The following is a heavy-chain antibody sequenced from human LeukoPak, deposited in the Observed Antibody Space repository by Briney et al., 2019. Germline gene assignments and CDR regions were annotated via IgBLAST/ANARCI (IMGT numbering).Heavy chain of an antibody. Sequence: PGGSLRLSCAASGFTFSSYWMHWVRQAPGKGLEWVSRINSDGSSTSYADSVKGRFTISRDNAKNTLYLQMNSLRAEDTAVYYCATLSPADYWGQGTLVTVSS. V-gene: IGHV3-74*01. CDR3: ATLSPADY. J-gene: IGHJ4*02. CDR1: GFTFSSYW. CDR2: INSDGSST.